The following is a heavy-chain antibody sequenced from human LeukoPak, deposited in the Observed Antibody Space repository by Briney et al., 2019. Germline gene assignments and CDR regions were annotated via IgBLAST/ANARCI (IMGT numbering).Heavy chain of an antibody. V-gene: IGHV4-61*01. CDR3: ARSSITMIAPYYFDY. D-gene: IGHD3-22*01. J-gene: IGHJ4*02. CDR1: GVSVSSGSYY. Sequence: EPSETLSLTCTVSGVSVSSGSYYWSWIRQPPGKGLEWIGYIYYSGSTNYNPSLKSRVTISVDTSKNQFSLKLSSVTAADTAVYYCARSSITMIAPYYFDYWGQGTLVTVSS. CDR2: IYYSGST.